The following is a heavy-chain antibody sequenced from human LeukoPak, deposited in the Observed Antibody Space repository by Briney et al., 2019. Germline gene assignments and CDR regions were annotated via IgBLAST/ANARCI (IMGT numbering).Heavy chain of an antibody. Sequence: PGGSLRLSCAASGFTFSSYGMHWVRQAPGKGLERVAFIRFDGGNKYYADSVKGRFTISRDNSKNTLYLQMISLRAEDTAVYYCAKDHEYNWNDLLRYNWFDPWGQGTLVTVSS. V-gene: IGHV3-30*02. CDR2: IRFDGGNK. CDR3: AKDHEYNWNDLLRYNWFDP. J-gene: IGHJ5*02. D-gene: IGHD1-1*01. CDR1: GFTFSSYG.